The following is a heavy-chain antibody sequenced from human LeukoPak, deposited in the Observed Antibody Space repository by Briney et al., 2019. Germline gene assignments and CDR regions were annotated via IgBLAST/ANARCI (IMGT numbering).Heavy chain of an antibody. CDR2: ISSSSNYI. CDR1: GFTFSSYS. Sequence: PGGSLRLSCAASGFTFSSYSMNWVRQAPGKGLEWVSSISSSSNYIYYADSVKGRFTISRDNAKNSLYLQMNSLRAEDTAVYYCARDHPTMVRGVIILDYYYYYMDVWGKGTTVTISS. CDR3: ARDHPTMVRGVIILDYYYYYMDV. D-gene: IGHD3-10*01. V-gene: IGHV3-21*01. J-gene: IGHJ6*03.